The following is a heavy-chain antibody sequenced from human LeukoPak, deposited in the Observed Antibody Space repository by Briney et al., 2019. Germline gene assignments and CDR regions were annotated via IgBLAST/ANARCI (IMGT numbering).Heavy chain of an antibody. D-gene: IGHD3-22*01. Sequence: GGSLRLSCAASGFTFSNAWMSWVRQAPGKGLEWVGRIKSKTDGGTTDYAAPVKGRFNISRDDSKNTLYLQMNSLKTEDTAVYYCTTVFYYDSSGYRYYYYYYMDVWGKGTTVTVSS. CDR3: TTVFYYDSSGYRYYYYYYMDV. CDR2: IKSKTDGGTT. V-gene: IGHV3-15*01. J-gene: IGHJ6*03. CDR1: GFTFSNAW.